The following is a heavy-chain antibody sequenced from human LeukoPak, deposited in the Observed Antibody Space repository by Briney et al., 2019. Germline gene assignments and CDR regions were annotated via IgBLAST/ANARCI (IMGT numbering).Heavy chain of an antibody. CDR1: AYTFTDYY. CDR3: ARGGIQVWLPLDY. D-gene: IGHD5-18*01. V-gene: IGHV1-2*02. Sequence: GASVTVSFKASAYTFTDYYIHWVRQAPGQGREWMGWINPNSGGTNSAQKFQGRVTMTRDTSVSTSYMELGRLSSDDTAIYYCARGGIQVWLPLDYWSQGTLVTVSS. J-gene: IGHJ4*02. CDR2: INPNSGGT.